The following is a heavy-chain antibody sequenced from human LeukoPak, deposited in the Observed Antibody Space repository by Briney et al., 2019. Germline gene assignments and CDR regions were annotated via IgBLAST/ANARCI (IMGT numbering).Heavy chain of an antibody. Sequence: SETLSLTCTVSGGSISGYYWSWIRQPPGKGLEWIGYVYSSGSTNYNPSLKSRVTVSLDTSKNQFSLKLTFVTAADTAVYYCARGGGYSSSWYAVYLEYWGQGTLVTVSS. V-gene: IGHV4-59*01. J-gene: IGHJ4*02. D-gene: IGHD6-13*01. CDR3: ARGGGYSSSWYAVYLEY. CDR2: VYSSGST. CDR1: GGSISGYY.